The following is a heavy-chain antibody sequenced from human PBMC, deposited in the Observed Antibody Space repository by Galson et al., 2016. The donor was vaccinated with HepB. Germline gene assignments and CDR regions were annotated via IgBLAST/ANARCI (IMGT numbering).Heavy chain of an antibody. V-gene: IGHV4-4*02. J-gene: IGHJ6*02. D-gene: IGHD2-15*01. CDR3: ARDGVVGSLNYHGMDV. CDR2: IHHTGST. CDR1: GGSISTSNW. Sequence: ETLSLTCVVSGGSISTSNWWTWVRQPPGKGLEWIVEIHHTGSTTYTPSLKSRVTISVDKSKNQFSLTLKTVTAADTAVYYCARDGVVGSLNYHGMDVWGQGTTVTVSS.